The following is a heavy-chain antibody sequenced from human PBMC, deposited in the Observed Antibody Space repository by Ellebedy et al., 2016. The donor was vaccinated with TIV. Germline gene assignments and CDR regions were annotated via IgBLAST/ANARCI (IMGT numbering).Heavy chain of an antibody. CDR3: ARGHDDRSAYANVFDM. D-gene: IGHD3-3*01. V-gene: IGHV3-33*01. J-gene: IGHJ3*02. CDR1: GFSISSYG. Sequence: GESLKISCAASGFSISSYGMHWVRQAPGKGLVWVAVSWYDGINKFYADSVKGRFTVSRDNSQNTMYLQMNSLRVEDTAVYYCARGHDDRSAYANVFDMWGQGTVVSVSS. CDR2: SWYDGINK.